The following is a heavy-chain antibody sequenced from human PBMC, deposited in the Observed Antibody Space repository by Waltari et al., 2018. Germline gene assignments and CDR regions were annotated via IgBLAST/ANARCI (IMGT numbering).Heavy chain of an antibody. CDR2: IYHSGST. D-gene: IGHD1-1*01. J-gene: IGHJ4*02. CDR3: ARDNWNPDY. CDR1: AYSISSGDH. Sequence: QVRLQESGPGLVKPSETMSLTCTVFAYSISSGDHWGWIRQPPGKGLEWIGSIYHSGSTYYNPSLKSRVTISVDTSKNQFSLKLSSVTAADTAVYYCARDNWNPDYWGQGTLVTVSS. V-gene: IGHV4-38-2*02.